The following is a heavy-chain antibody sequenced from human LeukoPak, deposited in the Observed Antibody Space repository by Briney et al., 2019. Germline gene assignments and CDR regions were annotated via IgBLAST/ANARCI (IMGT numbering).Heavy chain of an antibody. CDR3: AKGIRELLDAFDI. CDR1: GFTFSSYW. CDR2: ISGSGGST. Sequence: PGGSLRLSCAASGFTFSSYWMSWVRQAPGKGLEWVSAISGSGGSTYYADSVKGRFTISRDNSKNTLYLQMNSLRAEDTAVYYCAKGIRELLDAFDIWGQGTMVTVSS. V-gene: IGHV3-23*01. D-gene: IGHD1-26*01. J-gene: IGHJ3*02.